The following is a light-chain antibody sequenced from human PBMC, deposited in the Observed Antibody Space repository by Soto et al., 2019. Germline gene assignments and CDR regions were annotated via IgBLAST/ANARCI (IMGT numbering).Light chain of an antibody. CDR1: QNVDSNY. V-gene: IGKV3-20*01. CDR3: QQYGSLSWT. J-gene: IGKJ1*01. Sequence: EIVLTQSPGTLSLSPGERATLSCRASQNVDSNYLAWYQQKPGQAPRIIIFGASGRATGIPDRFSGIGSGTDFTLTISRLEPEDFAVYYCQQYGSLSWTFGQGTKVDIK. CDR2: GAS.